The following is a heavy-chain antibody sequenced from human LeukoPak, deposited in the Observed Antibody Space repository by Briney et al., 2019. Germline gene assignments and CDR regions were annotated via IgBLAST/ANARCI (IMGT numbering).Heavy chain of an antibody. CDR1: RFTFSTYA. CDR3: AKDMRNEAYGSGGTDYFDY. J-gene: IGHJ4*02. Sequence: GGSLRLSCAASRFTFSTYAMSWVRQAPEKGLEWVSAISYSGGSTYYADSVKGRFTISRDNSKNTLYLQMNSLRAEDTAIYYCAKDMRNEAYGSGGTDYFDYWGQGTLVTVSS. V-gene: IGHV3-23*01. CDR2: ISYSGGST. D-gene: IGHD3-10*01.